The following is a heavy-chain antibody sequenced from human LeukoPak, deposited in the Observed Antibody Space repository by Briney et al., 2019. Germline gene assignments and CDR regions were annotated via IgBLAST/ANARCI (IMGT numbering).Heavy chain of an antibody. V-gene: IGHV4-39*01. CDR3: ARLRFDFWSGYTHPYFDY. J-gene: IGHJ4*02. Sequence: SETLSLTCTVSGGSTSSRGYYWGWIRQPPGKGLEWIASIYYSGSTYYNPSLKSRVTISVDTSKIQFSLKLSSVAATDTAVYFCARLRFDFWSGYTHPYFDYWGQGTLVTVSS. D-gene: IGHD3-3*01. CDR2: IYYSGST. CDR1: GGSTSSRGYY.